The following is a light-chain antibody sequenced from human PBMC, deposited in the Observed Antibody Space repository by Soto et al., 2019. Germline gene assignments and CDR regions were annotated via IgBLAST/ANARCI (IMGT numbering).Light chain of an antibody. Sequence: QSVLTQPPSVSAAPGQEVTIACSGSNSNIGIEYVAWYQHVPGTAPKLVIYDNDKRPSGIPDRFSGSKSGTSATLGITGLQTGDEADYYCNSYTSKSAQVFGGGTKVTVL. CDR1: NSNIGIEY. J-gene: IGLJ3*02. CDR3: NSYTSKSAQV. V-gene: IGLV1-51*01. CDR2: DND.